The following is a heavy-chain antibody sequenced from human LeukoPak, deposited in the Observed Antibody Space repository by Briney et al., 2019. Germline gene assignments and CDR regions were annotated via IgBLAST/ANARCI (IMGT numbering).Heavy chain of an antibody. J-gene: IGHJ4*02. CDR3: AREVRGEFIIPMVRNHFDY. V-gene: IGHV1-2*02. Sequence: VASVKVSCKASGYTFTSYDINWVRQATGQGLEWMGWINPKNDGTNSAQKFQGRVTMTRDTSISTAYMELSRLRSDDTAVYYCAREVRGEFIIPMVRNHFDYWGQGTLVTVSS. D-gene: IGHD3-10*01. CDR1: GYTFTSYD. CDR2: INPKNDGT.